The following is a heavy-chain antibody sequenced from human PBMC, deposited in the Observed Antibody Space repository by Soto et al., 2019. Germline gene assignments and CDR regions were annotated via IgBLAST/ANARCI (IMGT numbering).Heavy chain of an antibody. V-gene: IGHV1-69*01. CDR2: IVPIYRTA. J-gene: IGHJ4*02. D-gene: IGHD6-13*01. CDR1: GVTFSSYR. CDR3: ARDSGAKLSSS. Sequence: QVQLVQSGAEVREPGSSVKVSCKASGVTFSSYRINWVRQAPGQGLEWVGGIVPIYRTADYAQKFQGRVSITADESARTTYLELSSLKSQDTAVYYCARDSGAKLSSSWGQGTLVTVSS.